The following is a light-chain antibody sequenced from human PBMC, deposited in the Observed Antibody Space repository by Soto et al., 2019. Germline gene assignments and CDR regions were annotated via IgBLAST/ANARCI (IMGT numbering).Light chain of an antibody. CDR1: QSISTW. Sequence: DIQMTQSPSTLSASVGDRVTISCRASQSISTWLAWYQQKPGKAPNLLIYGASSLESGGPSRFSGSGSGTEFTLTLSRLQPDDFATYYCQQYNTYATFGQGTKVEIK. V-gene: IGKV1-5*03. J-gene: IGKJ1*01. CDR2: GAS. CDR3: QQYNTYAT.